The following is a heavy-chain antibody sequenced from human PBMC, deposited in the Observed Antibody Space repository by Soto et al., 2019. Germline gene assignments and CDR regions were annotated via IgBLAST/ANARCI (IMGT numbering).Heavy chain of an antibody. J-gene: IGHJ6*03. Sequence: PSETLSLTCTVSGGSISSYYWXXIRQPXGKGLEWIGYIYYSGSTNYNPSLKSRVTISVDTSKNQFSLKLSSVTAADTAVYYRARGAKGDYYYYYMDVWGKGTTVTVSS. V-gene: IGHV4-59*08. CDR1: GGSISSYY. D-gene: IGHD3-16*01. CDR3: ARGAKGDYYYYYMDV. CDR2: IYYSGST.